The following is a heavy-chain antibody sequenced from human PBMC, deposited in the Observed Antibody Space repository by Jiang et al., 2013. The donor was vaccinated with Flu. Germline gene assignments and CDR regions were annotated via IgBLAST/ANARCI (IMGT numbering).Heavy chain of an antibody. V-gene: IGHV4-38-2*02. Sequence: GSGLVKPSETLSLTCTVSGYSISSGFYWGWVRQPPGKGLEWIASIYYSGTTYYNPSLKSRVTMSIDLSKNQFSLTLSSVTAADTAMYYCARDTSTFWGRGTLVTVSS. CDR1: GYSISSGFY. D-gene: IGHD2/OR15-2a*01. CDR2: IYYSGTT. CDR3: ARDTSTF. J-gene: IGHJ4*02.